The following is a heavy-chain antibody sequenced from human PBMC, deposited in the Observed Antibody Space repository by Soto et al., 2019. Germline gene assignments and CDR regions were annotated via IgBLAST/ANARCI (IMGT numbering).Heavy chain of an antibody. CDR1: GYTLTELS. CDR2: FDPEDGET. J-gene: IGHJ4*02. Sequence: QVQLVQSGAEVKKPGASVKVSCKVSGYTLTELSMHWVRQAPGKGFEWMGGFDPEDGETIYAQKFQGRVTMTEDTSTDTTCMGLSSLSSGDTAVYYWATDAAGDAARWGDYWGQGTLGTVSS. CDR3: ATDAAGDAARWGDY. V-gene: IGHV1-24*01. D-gene: IGHD6-6*01.